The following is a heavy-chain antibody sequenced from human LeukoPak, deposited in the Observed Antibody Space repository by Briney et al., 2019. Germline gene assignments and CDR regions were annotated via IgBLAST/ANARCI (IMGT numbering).Heavy chain of an antibody. D-gene: IGHD4-17*01. CDR2: IKSDGSNT. Sequence: GGSLRLSCVASGFTFTSYAMSWVRQAPGKGLVWVSRIKSDGSNTNYADSVKGRFTISRDNAKNTLYLQMNSLRAEDTALYYCARGGDYPFDYWGQGTLVTVSS. CDR3: ARGGDYPFDY. V-gene: IGHV3-74*01. CDR1: GFTFTSYA. J-gene: IGHJ4*02.